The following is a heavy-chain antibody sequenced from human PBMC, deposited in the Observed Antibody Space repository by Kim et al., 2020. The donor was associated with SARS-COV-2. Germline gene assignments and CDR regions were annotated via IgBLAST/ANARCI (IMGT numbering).Heavy chain of an antibody. D-gene: IGHD6-19*01. CDR2: IIPIFGTA. Sequence: SVKVSCKASGGTFSSYDISWVRQAPGQGLEWMGGIIPIFGTANYAQKFQGRVTITADECTSTAYMELSSLRSEDTAVYYCATSSGWSSLPFDYWGQGTLVTVSS. J-gene: IGHJ4*02. CDR3: ATSSGWSSLPFDY. CDR1: GGTFSSYD. V-gene: IGHV1-69*13.